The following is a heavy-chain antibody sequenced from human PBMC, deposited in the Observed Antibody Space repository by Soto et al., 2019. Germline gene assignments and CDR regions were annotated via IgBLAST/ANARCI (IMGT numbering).Heavy chain of an antibody. CDR3: ARFVRSCSGTTCYTRADV. Sequence: SETLSLTCTVSGGSVSSDTHYWSWIRQPPGKRLEWIGSIYSSGSTNYNPSLKSRVTMSVDTSKNQFSLKLRSVIVADTAVYHCARFVRSCSGTTCYTRADVWGQGTTVTVSS. D-gene: IGHD2-2*02. J-gene: IGHJ6*02. CDR2: IYSSGST. V-gene: IGHV4-61*01. CDR1: GGSVSSDTHY.